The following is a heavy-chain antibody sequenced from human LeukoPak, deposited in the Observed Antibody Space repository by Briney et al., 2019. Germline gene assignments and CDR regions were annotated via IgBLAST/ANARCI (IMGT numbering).Heavy chain of an antibody. D-gene: IGHD5-18*01. V-gene: IGHV3-23*01. J-gene: IGHJ3*02. CDR1: GFTFSSYA. CDR2: ISGSGGST. CDR3: AKQTQIQLWLRGAFDI. Sequence: GGSLRLSCAASGFTFSSYAMSWVRQAPGKGLEWVSAISGSGGSTYYADSVKGRFTISRDNSKNTLYLQMNSLRAEDTAVYYCAKQTQIQLWLRGAFDIWAKGQWSPSLQ.